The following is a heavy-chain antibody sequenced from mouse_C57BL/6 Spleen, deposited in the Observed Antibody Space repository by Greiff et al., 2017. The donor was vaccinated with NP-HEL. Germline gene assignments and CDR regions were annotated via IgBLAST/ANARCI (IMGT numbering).Heavy chain of an antibody. CDR1: GYSITSGYD. J-gene: IGHJ3*01. Sequence: EVKLVESGPGMVKPSQSLSLTCTVTGYSITSGYDWHWIRHFPGNKLEWMGYISYSGSTNYNPSLKSRISITHDTSKNHFFLKLNSVTTEDTATYYCARRGYDRGFAYWGQGTLVTVSA. CDR2: ISYSGST. CDR3: ARRGYDRGFAY. D-gene: IGHD2-2*01. V-gene: IGHV3-1*01.